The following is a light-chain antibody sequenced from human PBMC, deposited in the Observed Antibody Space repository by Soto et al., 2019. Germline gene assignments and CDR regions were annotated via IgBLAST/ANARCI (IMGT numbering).Light chain of an antibody. J-gene: IGKJ1*01. CDR1: QGISTS. CDR2: AAS. V-gene: IGKV1-39*01. CDR3: QQSYNTPQT. Sequence: EIQLTQSPSFLSASVGDRVTITCRASQGISTSLAWYQQKPGKAPKLLIYAASTLQSGVPSRFSGSGSGTDYTLTISSLQPEDFATYYCQQSYNTPQTFGQGTKVDLK.